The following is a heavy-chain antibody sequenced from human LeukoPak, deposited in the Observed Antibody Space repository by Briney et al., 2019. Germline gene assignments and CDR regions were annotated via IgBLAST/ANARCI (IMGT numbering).Heavy chain of an antibody. CDR1: GFTFDDDA. CDR3: AKDIDYGDRDYYYYYGMDV. V-gene: IGHV3-9*01. J-gene: IGHJ6*02. CDR2: ISWNSGGI. D-gene: IGHD4-17*01. Sequence: GGSLRLSCAASGFTFDDDAMHWVRQAPGKGLEWVSGISWNSGGIGYADSVKGRFTISRDNAKNSLYLQMNSLRAEDTALYYCAKDIDYGDRDYYYYYGMDVWGQGTTVTVSS.